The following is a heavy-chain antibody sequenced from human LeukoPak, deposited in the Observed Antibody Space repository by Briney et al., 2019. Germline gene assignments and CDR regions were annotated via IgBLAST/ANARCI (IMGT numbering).Heavy chain of an antibody. V-gene: IGHV3-7*01. D-gene: IGHD6-25*01. CDR1: GFNFRGYW. Sequence: GGSLRLSCAASGFNFRGYWMTWVRQAPGKGLQWVASIKQDGSDEYHVDSVKGRFIISRDNAKNSLYLQMNNLRGEDTAVYYCAKNIAAPGRVDYQYYAMDEWGQGTTVTVS. CDR3: AKNIAAPGRVDYQYYAMDE. CDR2: IKQDGSDE. J-gene: IGHJ6*02.